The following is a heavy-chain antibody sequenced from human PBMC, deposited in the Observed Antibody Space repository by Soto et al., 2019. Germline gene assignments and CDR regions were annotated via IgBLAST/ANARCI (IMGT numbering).Heavy chain of an antibody. V-gene: IGHV6-1*01. Sequence: SQTLSLTCAISGDSFSSNSAAWNGIRQSPSRGLEWLGRTYYRSKWYNDYAVSVKSRITINPDTSKNQFSLQLNSVTPEDTAVYYCARGEDPLLKYYYYGMDVWGQGTTVTVSS. CDR3: ARGEDPLLKYYYYGMDV. J-gene: IGHJ6*02. CDR2: TYYRSKWYN. CDR1: GDSFSSNSAA. D-gene: IGHD1-26*01.